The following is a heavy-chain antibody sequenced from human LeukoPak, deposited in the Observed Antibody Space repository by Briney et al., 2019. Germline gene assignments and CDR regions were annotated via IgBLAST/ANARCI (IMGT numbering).Heavy chain of an antibody. V-gene: IGHV3-15*01. CDR3: TTAADYYYDSSGSAFDI. Sequence: GGSLRLSRAPSGFTFSNAWMSGVRQAPGEGLEWGGRIKSKTDGGTTDYAAPVKGRFTISRDDSKNTLYLQMNSLKTEDTAVYYCTTAADYYYDSSGSAFDIWGQGTMVTVSS. CDR1: GFTFSNAW. J-gene: IGHJ3*02. CDR2: IKSKTDGGTT. D-gene: IGHD3-22*01.